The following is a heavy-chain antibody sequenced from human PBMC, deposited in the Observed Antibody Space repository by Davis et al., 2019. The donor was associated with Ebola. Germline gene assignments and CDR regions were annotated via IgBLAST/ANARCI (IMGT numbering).Heavy chain of an antibody. D-gene: IGHD4-17*01. CDR2: INAGNGNT. CDR1: GYTFTSYA. J-gene: IGHJ4*02. Sequence: ASVKVSCKASGYTFTSYAMHWVRQAPGQRLEWMGWINAGNGNTKYSQKLQGRVTITRDTSASTAYMELSSLRSEDTAVYYCARDRTPPSYGDYIGYFDYWGQGTLVTVSS. CDR3: ARDRTPPSYGDYIGYFDY. V-gene: IGHV1-3*01.